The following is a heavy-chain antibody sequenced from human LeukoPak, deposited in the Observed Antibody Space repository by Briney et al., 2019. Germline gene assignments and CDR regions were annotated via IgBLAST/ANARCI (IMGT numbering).Heavy chain of an antibody. Sequence: SVKVSCKASGGTFSSYAISTVREAPGHGVEWMGGIIPIFGTANYAQKFQCRVTITADESTSTAYMELSSLRSEDTAVYYCARLLTGENWFDPWGQGTLVTVSS. V-gene: IGHV1-69*13. J-gene: IGHJ5*02. CDR1: GGTFSSYA. CDR2: IIPIFGTA. CDR3: ARLLTGENWFDP. D-gene: IGHD7-27*01.